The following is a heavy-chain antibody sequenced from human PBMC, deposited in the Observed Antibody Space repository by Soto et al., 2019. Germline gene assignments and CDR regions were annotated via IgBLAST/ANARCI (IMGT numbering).Heavy chain of an antibody. J-gene: IGHJ6*03. Sequence: ASVKVSCKASGYTFTSYAMHWVRQAPGQRLEWMGWISAGNGNTKYSQKFQGRVTITRDTSASTAYMELSSLRSEDTAVYYCARLGDPGGGYYYYYMDVWGKGTTVTVSS. CDR3: ARLGDPGGGYYYYYMDV. V-gene: IGHV1-3*01. CDR1: GYTFTSYA. D-gene: IGHD4-17*01. CDR2: ISAGNGNT.